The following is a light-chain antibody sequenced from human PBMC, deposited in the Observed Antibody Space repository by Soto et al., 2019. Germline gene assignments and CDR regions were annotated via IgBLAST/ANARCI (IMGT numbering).Light chain of an antibody. Sequence: VRTEPLWADGSSRRWAFIYSSRSSSNIGGTNYAYWYQQLPGAAPKLLMHSNNLRPSGVPERISGSKSGTSASLAISGLRSEDEAVYYCASWDDRLGAVIFGGGTKVTVL. J-gene: IGLJ2*01. CDR1: SSNIGGTNY. V-gene: IGLV1-47*02. CDR3: ASWDDRLGAVI. CDR2: SNN.